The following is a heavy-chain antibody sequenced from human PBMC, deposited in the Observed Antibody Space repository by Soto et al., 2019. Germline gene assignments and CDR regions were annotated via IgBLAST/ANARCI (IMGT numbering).Heavy chain of an antibody. CDR1: GDSITSTSYY. Sequence: LSLPCTVSGDSITSTSYYWGWIRQPSGKGLEWIACIHYSGSTYYNPSLRSRVTSSVDTSKNQFSLKVSSVTAADTAVYYCARRLFSSTWPSYFDYWGEGTLVTVSS. CDR3: ARRLFSSTWPSYFDY. J-gene: IGHJ4*02. V-gene: IGHV4-39*01. D-gene: IGHD6-13*01. CDR2: IHYSGST.